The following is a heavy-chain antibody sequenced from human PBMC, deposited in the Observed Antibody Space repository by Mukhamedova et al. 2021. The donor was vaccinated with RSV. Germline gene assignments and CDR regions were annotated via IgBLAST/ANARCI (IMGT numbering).Heavy chain of an antibody. D-gene: IGHD2-15*01. V-gene: IGHV3-9*01. Sequence: VRQAPGKGLEWVSGISWNSGSIGYADSVKGRFTISRDNAKNSLYLQMNSLRAEDTALYYCAKDLSGGAGDAFAIWGQGTMVTVFS. CDR2: ISWNSGSI. J-gene: IGHJ3*02. CDR3: AKDLSGGAGDAFAI.